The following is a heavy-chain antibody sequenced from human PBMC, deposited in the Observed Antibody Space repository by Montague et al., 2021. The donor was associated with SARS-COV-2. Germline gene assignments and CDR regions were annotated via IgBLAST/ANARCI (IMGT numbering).Heavy chain of an antibody. Sequence: SLRLSCAASGFTFSSYSMNWVRQAPGKGLEWVSSISSSSSYIYYADSVKGRFTISRDNAENSLYLQMNSLRAEDTAVYYCARALWFGEKCFDYWGQGTLVTVSS. CDR1: GFTFSSYS. CDR3: ARALWFGEKCFDY. D-gene: IGHD3-10*01. J-gene: IGHJ4*02. CDR2: ISSSSSYI. V-gene: IGHV3-21*01.